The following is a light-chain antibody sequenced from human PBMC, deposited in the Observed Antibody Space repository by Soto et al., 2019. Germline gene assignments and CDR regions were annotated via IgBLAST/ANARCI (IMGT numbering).Light chain of an antibody. CDR1: QSVSND. V-gene: IGKV3D-15*01. J-gene: IGKJ4*01. CDR2: AAS. CDR3: QHYVTWPLT. Sequence: EVMMTQSPAILSVSPGESATLSCRASQSVSNDLAWYQHKPGQGPRLLIYAASTRAAGVPARFSGSGSGTDFTLTISSLQSEDFAVYYCQHYVTWPLTFGGGTKVESK.